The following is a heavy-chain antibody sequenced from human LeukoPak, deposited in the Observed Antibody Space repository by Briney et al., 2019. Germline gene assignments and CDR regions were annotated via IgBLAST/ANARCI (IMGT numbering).Heavy chain of an antibody. CDR1: GFTVSSNY. V-gene: IGHV3-53*01. CDR3: ATLAVAGIRNFDY. J-gene: IGHJ4*02. CDR2: IYSGGST. Sequence: GGSLRLSCAASGFTVSSNYMSWVRQAPGKGLEWVSVIYSGGSTYYADSVKGRFTISRDNSKNTLYLQMNGLRAEDPAVYYCATLAVAGIRNFDYWGQGTLVTVSS. D-gene: IGHD6-19*01.